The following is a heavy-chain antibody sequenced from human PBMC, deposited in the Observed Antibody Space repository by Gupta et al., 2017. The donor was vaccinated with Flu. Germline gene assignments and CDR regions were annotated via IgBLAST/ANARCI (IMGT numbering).Heavy chain of an antibody. CDR3: ARQTGITIFSRDL. CDR2: IFYSGST. V-gene: IGHV4-39*01. D-gene: IGHD3-3*01. CDR1: GGSISSSSYY. Sequence: QLQLQESGPGLVKPSETLSLTCTVSGGSISSSSYYWGWIRQPPGKGLEWIGSIFYSGSTYYNPSLKSRVTISVDTSKNQFSLKLSSVTAADTAVYYCARQTGITIFSRDLWGRGTLVTVSS. J-gene: IGHJ2*01.